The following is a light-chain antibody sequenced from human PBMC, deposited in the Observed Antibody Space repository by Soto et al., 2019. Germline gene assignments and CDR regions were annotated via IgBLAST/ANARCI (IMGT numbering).Light chain of an antibody. CDR2: GSS. Sequence: IVLTQSPVTLSLSPGDRVTLSCRASQNVDSNYLAWYQQKPVHAPRIIIFGSSVSSTGIPDRFSGSSAGTDLTLTISSLEPEDFAVYYCQQYGSLSCTFGQGTKMDIK. V-gene: IGKV3-20*01. CDR3: QQYGSLSCT. J-gene: IGKJ1*01. CDR1: QNVDSNY.